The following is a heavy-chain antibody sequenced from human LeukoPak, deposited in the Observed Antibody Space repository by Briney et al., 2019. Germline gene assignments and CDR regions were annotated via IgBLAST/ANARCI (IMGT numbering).Heavy chain of an antibody. J-gene: IGHJ3*02. CDR2: ITSSSSYI. CDR1: GFTFSNYG. D-gene: IGHD3-10*01. CDR3: AREEVRAFDI. V-gene: IGHV3-21*01. Sequence: GGSLILSCAASGFTFSNYGMNWVRQAPGKGLEWVSSITSSSSYIYYADSVKGRCTISRDNAKNSLFLQMNSLRAEDAAIYYCAREEVRAFDIWGQGTMVTVSS.